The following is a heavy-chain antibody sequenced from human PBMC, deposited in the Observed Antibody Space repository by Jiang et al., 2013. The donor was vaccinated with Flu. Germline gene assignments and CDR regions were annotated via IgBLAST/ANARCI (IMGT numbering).Heavy chain of an antibody. V-gene: IGHV4-39*01. Sequence: GSGLVKPSETLSLTCTVSGGSISSSSYYWGWIRQPPGKGLEWIGSIYYSGSTYYNPSLKSRVTISVDTSKNQFSLKLSSVTAADTAVYYCASSSRSIPCFDYWGQGTLVTVSS. CDR3: ASSSRSIPCFDY. CDR1: GGSISSSSYY. CDR2: IYYSGST. J-gene: IGHJ4*02.